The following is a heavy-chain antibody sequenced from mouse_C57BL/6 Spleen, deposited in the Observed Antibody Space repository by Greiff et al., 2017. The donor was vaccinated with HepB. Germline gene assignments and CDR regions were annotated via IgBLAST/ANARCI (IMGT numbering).Heavy chain of an antibody. Sequence: VQLQQSGAELVRPGTSVKVSCKASGYAFTNYLIEWVKQRPGQGLEWIGVINPGSGGTNYNEKFKGKATLTADKSSSTAYMPLSSLTSEDSAVYFCARTGFAYWGQGTLVTVSA. V-gene: IGHV1-54*01. J-gene: IGHJ3*01. CDR1: GYAFTNYL. CDR3: ARTGFAY. CDR2: INPGSGGT.